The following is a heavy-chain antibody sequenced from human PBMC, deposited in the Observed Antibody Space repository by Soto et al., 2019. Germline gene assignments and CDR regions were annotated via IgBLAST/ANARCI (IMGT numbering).Heavy chain of an antibody. CDR2: SSYGGIT. J-gene: IGHJ4*02. CDR3: ARHGYYDSSSYYGFGY. D-gene: IGHD3-22*01. V-gene: IGHV4-59*08. CDR1: GGSISDYY. Sequence: SETLSLTCSVSGGSISDYYWSWIRQSPEKGLEYIAYSSYGGITNLNGALNGRVTMSIDTPKNQFSLRLNSVTAADTAVYYCARHGYYDSSSYYGFGYWGQGTLVTVSS.